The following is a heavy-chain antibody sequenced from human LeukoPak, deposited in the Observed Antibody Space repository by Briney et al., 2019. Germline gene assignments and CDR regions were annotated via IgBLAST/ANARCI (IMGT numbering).Heavy chain of an antibody. CDR3: GSVRDIVGIPAAMCLGH. CDR2: IWYDGSNK. V-gene: IGHV3-33*01. J-gene: IGHJ4*02. D-gene: IGHD2-2*01. Sequence: GSLRLSCAASGFTFSSYGMHWVRQAPGKGLEWVAVIWYDGSNKYYADSVKGRFTTSRDNSKNTLYLQMNSLRAEDTAVYYCGSVRDIVGIPAAMCLGHGGQGTLATVPS. CDR1: GFTFSSYG.